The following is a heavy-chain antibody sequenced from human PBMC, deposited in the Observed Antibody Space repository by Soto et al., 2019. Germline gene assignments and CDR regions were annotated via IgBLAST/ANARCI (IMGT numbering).Heavy chain of an antibody. V-gene: IGHV1-2*02. CDR1: GYTFTGYY. Sequence: GASVKVSCKASGYTFTGYYMHWVRQAPGQGLEWMGWINPNSGGTNYAQKFQGRVTMTRDTSISTAYMELSRLRSDDTAVYYCASVRQQLVRHYYGIDVWGQGTTVTVSS. J-gene: IGHJ6*02. D-gene: IGHD6-13*01. CDR2: INPNSGGT. CDR3: ASVRQQLVRHYYGIDV.